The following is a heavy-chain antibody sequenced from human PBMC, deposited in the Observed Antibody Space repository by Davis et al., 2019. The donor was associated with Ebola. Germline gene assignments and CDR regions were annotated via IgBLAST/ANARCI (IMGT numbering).Heavy chain of an antibody. CDR2: IYYSGST. V-gene: IGHV4-39*01. D-gene: IGHD3-22*01. CDR3: ARHRPPLNTYYYDSSGHKGGFDY. Sequence: PSETLSLTCTVSGGSISSSSYYWGWIRQPPGKGLEWIGSIYYSGSTYYNPSLKSRVTISVDTSKNQFSLKLSSVTAADTAVYYCARHRPPLNTYYYDSSGHKGGFDYWGQGTLVTVSS. J-gene: IGHJ4*02. CDR1: GGSISSSSYY.